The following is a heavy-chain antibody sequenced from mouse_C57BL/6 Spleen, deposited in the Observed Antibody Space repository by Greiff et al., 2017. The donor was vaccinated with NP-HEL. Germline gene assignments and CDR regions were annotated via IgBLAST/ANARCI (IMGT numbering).Heavy chain of an antibody. Sequence: EVMLVESGGGLVKPGGSLKLSCAASGFTFSDYGMHWVRQAPEEGLEWVAYISSGSSTIYYADTVKGRFTISRDNAKNTLFLQMTSLRSEDTAMYYCARDHEDYFDYWGQGTTLTVSS. CDR2: ISSGSSTI. J-gene: IGHJ2*01. CDR3: ARDHEDYFDY. V-gene: IGHV5-17*01. CDR1: GFTFSDYG.